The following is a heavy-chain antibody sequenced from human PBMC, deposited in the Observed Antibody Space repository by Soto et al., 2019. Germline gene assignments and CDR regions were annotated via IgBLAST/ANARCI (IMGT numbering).Heavy chain of an antibody. J-gene: IGHJ4*02. CDR1: SAYLSSSTYY. D-gene: IGHD6-13*01. CDR2: IYYSGST. CDR3: ASRHSSPYFDY. Sequence: SETLSLTCRVSSAYLSSSTYYWSWIRQPPGKGLEWIGSIYYSGSTYYNPSLKSRVTISVDTSKNQFSLKLNSVTAADTAVYYCASRHSSPYFDYWGQGTLVTVS. V-gene: IGHV4-30-4*01.